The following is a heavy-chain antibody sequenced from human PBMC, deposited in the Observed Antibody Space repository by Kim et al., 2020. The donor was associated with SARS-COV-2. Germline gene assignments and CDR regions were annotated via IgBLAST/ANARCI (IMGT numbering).Heavy chain of an antibody. D-gene: IGHD5-12*01. CDR1: GGSFSGYY. Sequence: SETLSLTCAVYGGSFSGYYCSWIRQPPGKGLEWIGEINHSGSTNYNPSLKSRVTISVDTSKNQFSLKLSSVTAADTAVYYCARGDVGDGYNYDYWGQGTLVTVSS. CDR3: ARGDVGDGYNYDY. CDR2: INHSGST. V-gene: IGHV4-34*01. J-gene: IGHJ4*02.